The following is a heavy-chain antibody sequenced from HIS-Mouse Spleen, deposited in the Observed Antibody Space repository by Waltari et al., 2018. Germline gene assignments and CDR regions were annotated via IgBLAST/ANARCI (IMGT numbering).Heavy chain of an antibody. Sequence: QVQLVESGGGVVQPGRSLTPSCAPSGFPSRGYGLHWVRQAPGKGLEWVAVISYDGSNKYYADSVKGRFTISRDNSKNTLYLQMNSLRAEDTAVYYCAKDKHHAFDYWGQGTLVTVSS. CDR2: ISYDGSNK. CDR1: GFPSRGYG. J-gene: IGHJ4*02. V-gene: IGHV3-30*18. CDR3: AKDKHHAFDY.